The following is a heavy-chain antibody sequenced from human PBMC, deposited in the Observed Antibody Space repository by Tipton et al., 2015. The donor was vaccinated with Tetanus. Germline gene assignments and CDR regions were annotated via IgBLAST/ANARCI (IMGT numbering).Heavy chain of an antibody. CDR2: ISPGDSEA. CDR3: ARLPKHYSASGST. D-gene: IGHD3-10*01. V-gene: IGHV5-51*01. Sequence: QLVQSGAEVKKPGESLKISCKVSGHNFRSYWVSWVRQMPGRGLEWMGIISPGDSEATYNPSFQGQVTISADKSISTAYLQWTSLNPSDTAIYFCARLPKHYSASGSTWGQGTLVTVSS. CDR1: GHNFRSYW. J-gene: IGHJ5*02.